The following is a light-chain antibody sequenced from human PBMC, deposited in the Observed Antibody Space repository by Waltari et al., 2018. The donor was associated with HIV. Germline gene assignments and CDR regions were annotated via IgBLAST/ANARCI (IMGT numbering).Light chain of an antibody. V-gene: IGLV2-8*01. CDR2: EVS. Sequence: QSALTQPPSASGSPGQSVTISCTGTSRDVGGYNYVSWYQPHPGKAPKLLIAEVSKRPSGCPDRFSGSKSGNTAPLTVSGLQAEDEADYYCSSYAGSINVLFGGGTKLAVL. CDR3: SSYAGSINVL. CDR1: SRDVGGYNY. J-gene: IGLJ2*01.